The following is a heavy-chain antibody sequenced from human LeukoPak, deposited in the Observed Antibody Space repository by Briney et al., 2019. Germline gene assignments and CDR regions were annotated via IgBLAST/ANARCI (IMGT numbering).Heavy chain of an antibody. J-gene: IGHJ4*02. V-gene: IGHV1-2*02. Sequence: ASVKVSYKASGYTFTGYYMHWVRQAPGQGLEWMGWINPNSGGTNYAQKFQGRVTMTRDTSISTAYMELSRLRSDDTAVYYCARDFTYYDFWSGPGYWGQGTLVTVSA. CDR1: GYTFTGYY. CDR2: INPNSGGT. CDR3: ARDFTYYDFWSGPGY. D-gene: IGHD3-3*01.